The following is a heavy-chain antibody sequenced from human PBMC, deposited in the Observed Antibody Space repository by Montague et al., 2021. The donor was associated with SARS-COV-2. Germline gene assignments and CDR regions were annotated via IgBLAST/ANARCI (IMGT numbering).Heavy chain of an antibody. CDR1: GDSVSSNSAT. J-gene: IGHJ6*02. CDR3: TSGREGSYNVMDV. Sequence: CAISGDSVSSNSATWNWVRQSPSRGLEWLGRTYYRSKWYSDYAVXVRGRVTTNPDTSKNQFSLQLNSVTPEDTAIYYCTSGREGSYNVMDVWGQGTTVTVSS. CDR2: TYYRSKWYS. D-gene: IGHD3-10*01. V-gene: IGHV6-1*01.